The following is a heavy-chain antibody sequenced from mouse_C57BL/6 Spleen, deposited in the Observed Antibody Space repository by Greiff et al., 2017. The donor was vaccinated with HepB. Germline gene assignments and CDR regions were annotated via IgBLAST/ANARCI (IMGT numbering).Heavy chain of an antibody. D-gene: IGHD1-1*01. CDR2: IDPSDSYT. V-gene: IGHV1-59*01. J-gene: IGHJ2*01. Sequence: VQLQQPGAELVRPGTSVKLSCKASGYTFTSYWMHWVKQRPGQGLEWIGVIDPSDSYTNYNQKFKGKATLTVDTSSSTAYMQLSSLTSEDSAVYYCASQGSNYFDYWGQGTTLTVSS. CDR1: GYTFTSYW. CDR3: ASQGSNYFDY.